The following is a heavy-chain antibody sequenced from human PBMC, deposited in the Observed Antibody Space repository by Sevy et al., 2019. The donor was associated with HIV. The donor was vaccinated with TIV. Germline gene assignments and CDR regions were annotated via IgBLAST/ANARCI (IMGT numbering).Heavy chain of an antibody. J-gene: IGHJ4*02. CDR1: GFTFSSYG. Sequence: GGSLRLSCAASGFTFSSYGMHWVRQAPGKGLEWVAVISYDGSNKYYADSVKGRFTISRDNSKNTLYLQMNSLRAEDTAVYYCAIASPYLTIFGVVIGGYFDYWGQGTLVTVSS. CDR3: AIASPYLTIFGVVIGGYFDY. CDR2: ISYDGSNK. V-gene: IGHV3-30*03. D-gene: IGHD3-3*01.